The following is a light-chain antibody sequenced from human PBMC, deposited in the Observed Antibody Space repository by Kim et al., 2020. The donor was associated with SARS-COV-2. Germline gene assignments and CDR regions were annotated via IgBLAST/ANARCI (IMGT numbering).Light chain of an antibody. V-gene: IGLV3-19*01. CDR2: GKN. CDR3: HSRDTSGNHVLV. CDR1: SLRSYY. J-gene: IGLJ2*01. Sequence: SSELTQDPAVSVALGQTVRITCQGDSLRSYYASWYQQKPGQAPVLVIYGKNDRPSGIPDRFSGSSSGNTASLTITGAQAEDEADYYCHSRDTSGNHVLVF.